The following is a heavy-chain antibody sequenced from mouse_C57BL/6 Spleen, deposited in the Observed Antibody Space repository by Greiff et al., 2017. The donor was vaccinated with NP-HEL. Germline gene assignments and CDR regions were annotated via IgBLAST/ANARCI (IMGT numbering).Heavy chain of an antibody. J-gene: IGHJ1*03. D-gene: IGHD1-1*01. V-gene: IGHV7-3*01. Sequence: EVKLVESGGGLVQPGGSLSLSCAASGFTFTDYYMSWVRQPPGKALEWLGFIRNKANGYTTEYSASVKGRFTISRDNSQSILYLQMNALRAEDSATDYWARYDYGTWYFDVGGTGTTVTVSS. CDR2: IRNKANGYTT. CDR3: ARYDYGTWYFDV. CDR1: GFTFTDYY.